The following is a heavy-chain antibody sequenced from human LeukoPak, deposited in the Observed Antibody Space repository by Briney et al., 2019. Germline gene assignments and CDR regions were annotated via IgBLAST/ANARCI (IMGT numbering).Heavy chain of an antibody. D-gene: IGHD5-24*01. J-gene: IGHJ4*02. CDR2: ISGNGGDT. Sequence: SGGSLRLSCAAAGFTFNNYALSWVRQAPGKGLEWVSAISGNGGDTYYADSVKGRFTVSRDTSKSTLYLQMNSPRVEDTAVYYCAKGPKPGDGFHCDSWGQGTLVTVSS. V-gene: IGHV3-23*01. CDR3: AKGPKPGDGFHCDS. CDR1: GFTFNNYA.